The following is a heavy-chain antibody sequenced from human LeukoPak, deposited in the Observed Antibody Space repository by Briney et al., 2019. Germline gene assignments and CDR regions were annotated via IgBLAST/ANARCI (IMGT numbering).Heavy chain of an antibody. V-gene: IGHV4-59*12. CDR2: IYYSGST. CDR3: ARGSHLYCSSTSCYAGNYYYYGMDV. D-gene: IGHD2-2*01. Sequence: PSETLSLTCTVSGGSISSYYWSWIRQPPGKGLEWIGYIYYSGSTYYNPSLKSRVTISVDTSKNQFSLKLSSVTAADTAVYYCARGSHLYCSSTSCYAGNYYYYGMDVWGQGTTVTVSS. CDR1: GGSISSYY. J-gene: IGHJ6*02.